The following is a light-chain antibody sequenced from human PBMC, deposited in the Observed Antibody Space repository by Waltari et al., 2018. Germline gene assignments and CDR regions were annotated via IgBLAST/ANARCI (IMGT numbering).Light chain of an antibody. CDR3: AAWDDNLKGL. J-gene: IGLJ3*02. CDR1: TSHIGSNG. V-gene: IGLV1-44*01. Sequence: QSVLTQPASASATPGQRVTISCSGSTSHIGSNGFNWYQQVPGTAPKLLIHNNNQRPSGVPDRFSGSKSGTSASLAISGLQSEDEAVYYCAAWDDNLKGLFGGGTRLTVL. CDR2: NNN.